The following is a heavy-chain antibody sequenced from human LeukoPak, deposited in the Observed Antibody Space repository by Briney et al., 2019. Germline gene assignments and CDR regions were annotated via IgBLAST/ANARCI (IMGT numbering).Heavy chain of an antibody. J-gene: IGHJ3*02. Sequence: GGSLRLSCAASGFTFSSYAMSWVRQAPGKGLEWVSAISGSGGNTYYADSVKGRFTISRDNSKNTLYLQMNSLRAEDTAVYYCAKGLAAAGTRMFAFDIWGQGTMVTVSS. CDR2: ISGSGGNT. CDR1: GFTFSSYA. CDR3: AKGLAAAGTRMFAFDI. D-gene: IGHD6-13*01. V-gene: IGHV3-23*01.